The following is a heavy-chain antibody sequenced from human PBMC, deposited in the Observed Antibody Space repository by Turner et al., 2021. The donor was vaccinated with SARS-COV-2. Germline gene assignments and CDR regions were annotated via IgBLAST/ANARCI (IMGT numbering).Heavy chain of an antibody. V-gene: IGHV4-39*01. J-gene: IGHJ6*02. D-gene: IGHD3-22*01. CDR1: GGSISSSSYY. CDR3: ARFPYYYDSSAYPAYGMDV. CDR2: IYYSGST. Sequence: QLQLQESGPGLVKPSETLSLTCPVSGGSISSSSYYWGWIRQPPGKGLEWIGSIYYSGSTYYNPSLKSRVTISVDTSKNQFSLKLSSVTAADTAVYYCARFPYYYDSSAYPAYGMDVWGQGTTVTVSS.